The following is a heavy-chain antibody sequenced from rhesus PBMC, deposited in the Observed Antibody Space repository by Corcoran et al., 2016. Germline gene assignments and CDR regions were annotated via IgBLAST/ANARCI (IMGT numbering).Heavy chain of an antibody. D-gene: IGHD1-44*02. CDR1: GGSISSSY. CDR3: ARGSRYYYFDY. Sequence: QLQLQESGPGLVKPSETLSVTCAVSGGSISSSYWSWIRPAPGKGLEWIGYIYGSGSSTNYNPSLKSRVTLSVDTSKNQLSLKLSSVTAADTAVYYCARGSRYYYFDYWGQGVLVTVSS. V-gene: IGHV4-169*01. J-gene: IGHJ4*01. CDR2: IYGSGSST.